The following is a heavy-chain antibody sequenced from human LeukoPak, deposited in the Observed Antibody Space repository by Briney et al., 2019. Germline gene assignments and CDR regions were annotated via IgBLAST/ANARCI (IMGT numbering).Heavy chain of an antibody. CDR2: IGTAGDT. CDR3: ARVAKERVGGVYYFDY. J-gene: IGHJ4*02. CDR1: GFTFSDYD. Sequence: GGSLRLSCAAAGFTFSDYDMHWIRQATGKGLEWVSAIGTAGDTYYTGSVKGRFTISRENAKNSLYLQMNSLRAGDTAVYYCARVAKERVGGVYYFDYWGQGTLVTVSS. D-gene: IGHD1-1*01. V-gene: IGHV3-13*01.